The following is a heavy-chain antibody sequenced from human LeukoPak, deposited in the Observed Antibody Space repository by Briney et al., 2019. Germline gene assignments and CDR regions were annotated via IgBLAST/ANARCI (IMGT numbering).Heavy chain of an antibody. CDR2: IIPIFGTA. J-gene: IGHJ6*02. CDR3: ARGYSPASYGMDV. D-gene: IGHD2-2*01. CDR1: GGTFSNYA. V-gene: IGHV1-69*01. Sequence: ASVNVSCKASGGTFSNYAISWVRQAPGQGLEWMGGIIPIFGTANYAQKFQGRVTITADESTSTAYMELSSLRSEDTAVYYCARGYSPASYGMDVWGQGTTVTVSS.